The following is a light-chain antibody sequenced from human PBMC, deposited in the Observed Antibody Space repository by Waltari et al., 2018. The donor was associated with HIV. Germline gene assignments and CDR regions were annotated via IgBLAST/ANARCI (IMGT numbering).Light chain of an antibody. CDR1: QSVLYSSNNKNY. J-gene: IGKJ3*01. CDR3: QQYHSTPFT. CDR2: WAS. V-gene: IGKV4-1*01. Sequence: DIVMTQSPDSLAVSLGERATIHCKSSQSVLYSSNNKNYLTWYQQKPGQPPKLLVYWASTRESGVPDRFSGSGSGTDFTRTISSLQAEDVAVYYCQQYHSTPFTFGPGTKVDIK.